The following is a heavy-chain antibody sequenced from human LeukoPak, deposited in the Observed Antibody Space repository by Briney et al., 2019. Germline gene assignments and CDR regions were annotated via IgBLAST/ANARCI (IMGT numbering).Heavy chain of an antibody. CDR2: ISSSSITI. CDR1: GFTFSSYS. D-gene: IGHD2-15*01. CDR3: ARDRGGSYSAIDY. Sequence: GGSLRLSCAASGFTFSSYSLNWVRQAPGKGLEWVSFISSSSITIYYADSVKGRFTISRDNAEKSLYLRMNSLRAEDTAVYYCARDRGGSYSAIDYWGQGTLVTVSS. J-gene: IGHJ4*02. V-gene: IGHV3-48*04.